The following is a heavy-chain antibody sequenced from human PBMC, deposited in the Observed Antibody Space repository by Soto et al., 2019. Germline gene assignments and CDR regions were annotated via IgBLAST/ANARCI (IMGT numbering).Heavy chain of an antibody. J-gene: IGHJ3*02. Sequence: SQTLSLTCAIPGDSVSSNSAAWNWIRQSPSRGLEWLGRTYYRSKWYNDYAVSVKSRITINPDTSKNQFSLQLNSVTPEDTAVYYCVAAAGTDDAFDIWGQGTMVTVSS. CDR1: GDSVSSNSAA. V-gene: IGHV6-1*01. CDR3: VAAAGTDDAFDI. CDR2: TYYRSKWYN. D-gene: IGHD6-13*01.